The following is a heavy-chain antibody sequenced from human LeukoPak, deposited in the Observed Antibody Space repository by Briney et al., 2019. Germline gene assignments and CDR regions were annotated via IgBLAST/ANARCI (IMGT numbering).Heavy chain of an antibody. J-gene: IGHJ4*02. CDR3: ARDSRGGGPDFDY. D-gene: IGHD2-15*01. V-gene: IGHV4-39*07. Sequence: SETLSLTCTVSGGSISSSSYYWGWIRQPPGKGLEWIGSIYYSGSTYYNPSLKSRVTISVDTSNNQFSLKLSSVTAADTAVYYCARDSRGGGPDFDYWGQGVLVTVSS. CDR2: IYYSGST. CDR1: GGSISSSSYY.